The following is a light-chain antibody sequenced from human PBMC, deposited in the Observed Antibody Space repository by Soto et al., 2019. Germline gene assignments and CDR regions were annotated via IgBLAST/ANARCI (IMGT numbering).Light chain of an antibody. CDR3: AAWDDSLSADV. CDR2: RNN. Sequence: QSVLTQPPSASGTPGQRVTISCSGSSSNIGSDTVNWYQQLPGTAPKLLIYRNNQRPSGVPDRFSGSKSGTSASLAISGLRSEDEAHYYCAAWDDSLSADVFGRGTKLTVL. J-gene: IGLJ2*01. CDR1: SSNIGSDT. V-gene: IGLV1-44*01.